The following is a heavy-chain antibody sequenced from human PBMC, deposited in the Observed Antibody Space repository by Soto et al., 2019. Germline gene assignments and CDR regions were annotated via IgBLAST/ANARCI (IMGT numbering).Heavy chain of an antibody. CDR1: GFTFSSYA. CDR2: ISYDGSNK. CDR3: ARDAVATVVNNWFDP. J-gene: IGHJ5*02. V-gene: IGHV3-30-3*01. D-gene: IGHD5-12*01. Sequence: ESGGGVVQPGRSLRLSCAASGFTFSSYAMHWVRQAPGKGLEWVAVISYDGSNKYYADSVKGRFTISRDNSKNTLYLQMNSLRAEDTAVYYCARDAVATVVNNWFDPWGQGTLVTVSS.